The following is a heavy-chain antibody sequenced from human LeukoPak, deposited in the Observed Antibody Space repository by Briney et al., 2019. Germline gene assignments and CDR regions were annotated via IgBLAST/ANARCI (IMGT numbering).Heavy chain of an antibody. J-gene: IGHJ4*02. CDR2: INANGGGT. D-gene: IGHD3-9*01. Sequence: GGSLRLSCAASGFTFNNYAMHWVRQAPGMGLEYVSAINANGGGTYYADSVKGRLTISRDNSKSTLYLQLGSLRAEDMAVYFCARVLLTGYYYDYWGQGTLVTVSS. V-gene: IGHV3-64*02. CDR3: ARVLLTGYYYDY. CDR1: GFTFNNYA.